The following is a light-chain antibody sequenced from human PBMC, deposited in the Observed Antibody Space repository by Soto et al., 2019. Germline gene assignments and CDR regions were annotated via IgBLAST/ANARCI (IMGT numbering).Light chain of an antibody. V-gene: IGKV1-33*01. CDR3: QQYDSVPLT. J-gene: IGKJ4*01. CDR1: HDISNY. CDR2: DAS. Sequence: DTQMTQTPSSLSASVGDRDTITCQASHDISNYLNWYQQKPGKAPKLLIYDASHLAAGVPSSFSGSGHGTDFTFTISSLQADDFATYYCQQYDSVPLTFGGGTTVDLK.